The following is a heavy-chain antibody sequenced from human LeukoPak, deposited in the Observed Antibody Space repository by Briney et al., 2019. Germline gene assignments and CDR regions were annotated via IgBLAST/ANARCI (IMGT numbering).Heavy chain of an antibody. CDR1: GFSFSSYG. V-gene: IGHV3-30*12. D-gene: IGHD5-12*01. J-gene: IGHJ4*02. CDR2: IHYDGSNT. CDR3: ARGGGYDPLDY. Sequence: GGSLRLSCAASGFSFSSYGMHWVRQAPGKGLEWVAFIHYDGSNTYYADSVKGRFTISRDNSKNTLYLQMNSLRAEDTAVYYCARGGGYDPLDYWGQGTLVTVSS.